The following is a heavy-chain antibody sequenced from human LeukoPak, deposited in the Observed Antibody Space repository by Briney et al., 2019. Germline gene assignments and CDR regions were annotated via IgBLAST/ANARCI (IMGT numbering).Heavy chain of an antibody. CDR3: ARGRPHGNDY. Sequence: GGSLRLSCAASGFTFSSYWMIWVRQAPGKGLVWVSRIASDGSSTTYADSVKGRFSISRDNAKNTLYLQMNSLRVEDTAVYYCARGRPHGNDYWGQGTLVTVSS. V-gene: IGHV3-74*01. J-gene: IGHJ4*02. D-gene: IGHD4-23*01. CDR1: GFTFSSYW. CDR2: IASDGSST.